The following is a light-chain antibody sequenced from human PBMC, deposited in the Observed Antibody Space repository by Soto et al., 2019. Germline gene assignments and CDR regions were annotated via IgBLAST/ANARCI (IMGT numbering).Light chain of an antibody. CDR2: AAS. Sequence: DIQMTQSPSSLSASVGDRVIITCRASQSISSYLNWYQQKPGKAPKLLIYAASNLQSGVSSRFSGSGSGTDFTLSISSLQPEDFATYYCQQRYSTPLTFGGGTKVDIK. J-gene: IGKJ4*01. V-gene: IGKV1-39*01. CDR1: QSISSY. CDR3: QQRYSTPLT.